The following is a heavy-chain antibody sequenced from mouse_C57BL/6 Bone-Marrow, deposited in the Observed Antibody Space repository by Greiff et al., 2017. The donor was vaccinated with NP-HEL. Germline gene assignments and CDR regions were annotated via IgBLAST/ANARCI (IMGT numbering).Heavy chain of an antibody. CDR3: ARGSIYYGLHFDY. Sequence: DVQLVESGGDLVKPGGSLKLSCAASGFTFSSYGMSWVRQTPDKRLEWVATISSGGSYTYYPDSVKGRFTISRDNAKNTLYLQMSSLKSEDTAMYYCARGSIYYGLHFDYWGQGTTLTVSS. J-gene: IGHJ2*01. V-gene: IGHV5-6*01. CDR1: GFTFSSYG. CDR2: ISSGGSYT. D-gene: IGHD2-2*01.